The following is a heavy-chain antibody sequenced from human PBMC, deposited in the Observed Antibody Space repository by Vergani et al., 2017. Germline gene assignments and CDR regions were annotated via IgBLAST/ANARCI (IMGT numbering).Heavy chain of an antibody. J-gene: IGHJ6*03. CDR3: VYRKTVCGTTGCFYPFCYFYYMDV. D-gene: IGHD4-11*01. CDR1: GFSPNTRRVS. V-gene: IGHV2-5*04. Sequence: ITLTESGPTLVTPTQTLTLTCTFSGFSPNTRRVSVAWIREPPGKALDGFALIYWNDDQHYSPSLNNRVTINKDTSKNQVVLTMTNMDYVDTGTYYFVYRKTVCGTTGCFYPFCYFYYMDVWGKGTTVTVSS. CDR2: IYWNDDQ.